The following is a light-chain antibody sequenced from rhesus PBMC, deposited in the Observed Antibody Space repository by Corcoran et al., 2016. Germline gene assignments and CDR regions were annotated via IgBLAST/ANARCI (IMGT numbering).Light chain of an antibody. CDR2: AAS. J-gene: IGKJ4*01. CDR1: QTISSY. CDR3: QQHNSHPLT. V-gene: IGKV1-44*02. Sequence: DIQMTQSPSSLSASVGDRVTIICRASQTISSYLAWYQQKTGKVLKLLIYAASILESGVPSRFCGSGSGTEFTLTISNLQPEDFATYYCQQHNSHPLTFGGGTKVDIK.